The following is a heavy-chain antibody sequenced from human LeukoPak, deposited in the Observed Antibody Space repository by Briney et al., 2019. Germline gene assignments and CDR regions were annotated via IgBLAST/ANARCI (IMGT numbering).Heavy chain of an antibody. J-gene: IGHJ4*02. V-gene: IGHV1-18*04. CDR2: ISAYNGNT. Sequence: ASVKVSCKTSGYTFTDYYIYWVRQAPGQGLEWMGWISAYNGNTNYAQNLQGRVTLTTDTSTSTAYMELRSLRSDDTAVYYCAKDPDCTSGVCYTFFDYWGQGTLVTVSS. CDR3: AKDPDCTSGVCYTFFDY. CDR1: GYTFTDYY. D-gene: IGHD2-8*01.